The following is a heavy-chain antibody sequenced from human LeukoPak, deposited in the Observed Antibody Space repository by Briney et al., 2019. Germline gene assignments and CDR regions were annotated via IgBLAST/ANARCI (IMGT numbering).Heavy chain of an antibody. J-gene: IGHJ5*02. V-gene: IGHV3-48*03. CDR1: GFTFSSYE. D-gene: IGHD3-3*01. CDR2: ISSSGSTI. CDR3: AGIYGFRFPFWFDP. Sequence: GGPLRLSCAASGFTFSSYEMNWVRQAPGEGLEWVSYISSSGSTIYYADSVKGRFTISRDNAKNSLYLQMNSLRAEDTAVYYCAGIYGFRFPFWFDPWGQGTLVTVSS.